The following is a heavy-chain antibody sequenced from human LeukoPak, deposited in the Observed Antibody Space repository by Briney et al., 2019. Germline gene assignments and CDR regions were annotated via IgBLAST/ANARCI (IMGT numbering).Heavy chain of an antibody. J-gene: IGHJ4*02. D-gene: IGHD3-22*01. Sequence: GESLKISCKGPGYSFTSYWIGWVRQMPGKGLEWMGIIYPGDSDTRYSPSFQGQVTISADKSISTAYLQWSSLKASDTAMYYCARPTSNYYDSSGPFDYWGQGTLVTVSS. CDR2: IYPGDSDT. CDR3: ARPTSNYYDSSGPFDY. V-gene: IGHV5-51*01. CDR1: GYSFTSYW.